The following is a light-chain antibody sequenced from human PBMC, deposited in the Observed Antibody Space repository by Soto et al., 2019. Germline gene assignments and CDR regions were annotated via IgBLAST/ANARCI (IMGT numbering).Light chain of an antibody. V-gene: IGKV1-12*01. CDR2: SAS. J-gene: IGKJ4*01. CDR3: QQADSFPLT. Sequence: DIQLTQSPASVSASVGDRVTITCRASQDIASWLAWYQQKPGKAPNLLIYSASSLQSGVPSRFGGDGSETEFTLTISSLQPEDFATYYCQQADSFPLTFGGGTKVEL. CDR1: QDIASW.